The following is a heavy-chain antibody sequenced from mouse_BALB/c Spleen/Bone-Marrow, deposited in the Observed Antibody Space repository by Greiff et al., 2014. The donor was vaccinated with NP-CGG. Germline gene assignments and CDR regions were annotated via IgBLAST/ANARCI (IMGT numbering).Heavy chain of an antibody. V-gene: IGHV1-74*01. J-gene: IGHJ4*01. CDR3: ARTFQSRRAMDY. CDR1: DYTFTSYW. CDR2: IDPSNSET. Sequence: QVHVKQSGPELVRPGASVKMSCKASDYTFTSYWMHWVKQRPGQGLEWIGMIDPSNSETRLNQKFKDKATLNVDKSSNTAYMHLSSLTSEDSAVYYYARTFQSRRAMDYWGQGSSVTVSS.